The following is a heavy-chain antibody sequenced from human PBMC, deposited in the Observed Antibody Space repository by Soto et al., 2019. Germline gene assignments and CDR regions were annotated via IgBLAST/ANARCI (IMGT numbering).Heavy chain of an antibody. Sequence: QVQLVQSGAEVEKPGASVKVSCKASGYTFTTYDFNWVRQAPGHGLEWMGWMNPDTGNTGYAQKFQGRVTMTRDTSISTAFMALSGLTAEDTAFHYCARALGYSSTSRLDLWGQGTLVTVSS. CDR3: ARALGYSSTSRLDL. CDR1: GYTFTTYD. D-gene: IGHD6-19*01. CDR2: MNPDTGNT. J-gene: IGHJ4*02. V-gene: IGHV1-8*01.